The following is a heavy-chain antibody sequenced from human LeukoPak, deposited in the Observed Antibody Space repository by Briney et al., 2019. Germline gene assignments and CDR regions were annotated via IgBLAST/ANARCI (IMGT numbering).Heavy chain of an antibody. D-gene: IGHD5-18*01. CDR1: GGSFSGYY. J-gene: IGHJ5*02. Sequence: SETLSLTCAVYGGSFSGYYWSWIRQPPGKGLEWIGEINHSGSTNYNPSLKSRVTISVDTSKNQFSLKLSSVTAADTAVYYCAGGGLTPRRTWIQLWLDNWFDPWGQGTLVTVSS. V-gene: IGHV4-34*01. CDR2: INHSGST. CDR3: AGGGLTPRRTWIQLWLDNWFDP.